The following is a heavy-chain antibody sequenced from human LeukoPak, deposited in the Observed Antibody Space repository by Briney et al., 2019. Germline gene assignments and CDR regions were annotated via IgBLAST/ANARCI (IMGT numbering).Heavy chain of an antibody. Sequence: SETLSLTCTVSAGSISSSRYYWGWIRQPPGKGLEWIGTIYYSGSTYYNPSLKSRVTISVDTSKNQFSLKLSSVTAADTAVYYCARRARGFGESPFDYWGQGTLVTVSS. V-gene: IGHV4-39*01. CDR2: IYYSGST. D-gene: IGHD3-10*01. CDR1: AGSISSSRYY. CDR3: ARRARGFGESPFDY. J-gene: IGHJ4*02.